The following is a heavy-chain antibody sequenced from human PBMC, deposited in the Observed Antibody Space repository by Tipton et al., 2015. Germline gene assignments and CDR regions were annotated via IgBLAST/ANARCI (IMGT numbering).Heavy chain of an antibody. CDR3: VTALHTVALD. J-gene: IGHJ4*02. V-gene: IGHV3-64D*08. Sequence: SLRLSCSDSGFIFSSYTVHWVRQSPGKGLEYVSSINKDGGTYYADSVKGRFTISRDDSKNTLYLQMSSLRAEDTAVYYCVTALHTVALDWGQGTLVTVSS. D-gene: IGHD4-23*01. CDR2: INKDGGT. CDR1: GFIFSSYT.